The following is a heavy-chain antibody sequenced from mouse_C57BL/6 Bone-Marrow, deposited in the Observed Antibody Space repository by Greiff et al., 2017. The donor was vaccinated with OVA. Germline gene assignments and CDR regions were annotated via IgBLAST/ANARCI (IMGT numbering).Heavy chain of an antibody. D-gene: IGHD1-1*02. CDR3: ARSPLYGYYAMDY. V-gene: IGHV1-64*01. J-gene: IGHJ4*01. CDR1: GYTFTSYW. CDR2: IHPNSGST. Sequence: QVQLQQPGAELVKPGASVTLSCKASGYTFTSYWMHWVKQRPGQGLEWIGMIHPNSGSTNYNEKFKSKATLTVDKSSSTAYMQLSSLTSEDSAVYYCARSPLYGYYAMDYWGQGTSVTVSS.